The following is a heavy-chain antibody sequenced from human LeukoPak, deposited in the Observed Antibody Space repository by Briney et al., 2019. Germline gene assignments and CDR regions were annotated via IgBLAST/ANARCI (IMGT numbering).Heavy chain of an antibody. V-gene: IGHV3-7*03. CDR1: GFTFSSYS. Sequence: GGSLRLSCAASGFTFSSYSMNWVRQAPGKGLEWVGHIKTDGSETYYLDSLKGRISISRDNTNNALYLQMNSLRVEDTAIYYCVKNDGWFHLAQWGQGTLVTVSS. CDR3: VKNDGWFHLAQ. J-gene: IGHJ4*02. CDR2: IKTDGSET. D-gene: IGHD6-19*01.